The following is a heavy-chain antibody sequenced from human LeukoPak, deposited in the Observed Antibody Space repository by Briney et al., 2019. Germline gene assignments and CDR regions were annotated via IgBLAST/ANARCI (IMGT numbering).Heavy chain of an antibody. V-gene: IGHV3-11*04. D-gene: IGHD3-9*01. J-gene: IGHJ4*02. CDR1: GFTFSDYY. CDR3: ARATTYDILTGYFDY. Sequence: VGSLRLSCAASGFTFSDYYMSWIRQAPGKGLEWVSYISSSGSTIYYADSVKGRFTISRDNAKNSLYLQMNSLRAEDTAVYYCARATTYDILTGYFDYWGQGTLVTVSS. CDR2: ISSSGSTI.